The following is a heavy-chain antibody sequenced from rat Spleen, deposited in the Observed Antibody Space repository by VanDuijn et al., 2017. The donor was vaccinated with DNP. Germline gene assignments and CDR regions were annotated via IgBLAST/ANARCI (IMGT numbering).Heavy chain of an antibody. CDR3: ARGETGPDY. J-gene: IGHJ2*01. Sequence: EVQLVESGGGLVQPGRSVKLSCAASGFTFSDYSMAWVRQAPTRGLEWVASISYDGGSTYYPDSVKGRFTISRDNAKNTLYLQMNSLRSEDTATYYCARGETGPDYWGQGVMVTVSS. CDR2: ISYDGGST. D-gene: IGHD5-1*01. CDR1: GFTFSDYS. V-gene: IGHV5-7*01.